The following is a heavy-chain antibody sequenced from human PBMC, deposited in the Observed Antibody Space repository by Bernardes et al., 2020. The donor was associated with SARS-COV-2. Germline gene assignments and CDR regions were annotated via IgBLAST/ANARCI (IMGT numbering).Heavy chain of an antibody. V-gene: IGHV3-23*01. CDR1: GFTFSNFA. J-gene: IGHJ6*02. D-gene: IGHD1-1*01. CDR3: AKDWSTTGYYYDMDV. CDR2: ISLGGSHT. Sequence: GGSLRLSCAASGFTFSNFAMSWVRQAPGKGLEWVSTISLGGSHTYFADSVKGRFTISRDNSKNTLYLQMNSLRVEDTAVYYCAKDWSTTGYYYDMDVWGPGTTVNVSS.